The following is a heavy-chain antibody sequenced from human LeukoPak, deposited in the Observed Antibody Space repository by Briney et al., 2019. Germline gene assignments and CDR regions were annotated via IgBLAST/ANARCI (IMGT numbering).Heavy chain of an antibody. CDR1: GFTFSSYW. CDR3: ARVPSDGSYGTLYYYYGMDV. Sequence: GGSLRLSCAASGFTFSSYWMHWVRHAPGKGLVWVSRINSDGSSTSYADSVKGRFTISRDNAKNTLYLQMNSLRAEDTAVYYCARVPSDGSYGTLYYYYGMDVWGQGTTVTVS. J-gene: IGHJ6*02. D-gene: IGHD1-26*01. CDR2: INSDGSST. V-gene: IGHV3-74*01.